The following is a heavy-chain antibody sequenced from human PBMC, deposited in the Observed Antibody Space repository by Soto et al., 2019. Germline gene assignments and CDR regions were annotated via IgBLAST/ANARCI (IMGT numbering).Heavy chain of an antibody. CDR3: ARVPVQNYYDSSGYLVWFDP. V-gene: IGHV4-31*03. D-gene: IGHD3-22*01. J-gene: IGHJ5*02. CDR1: GGSISSGGYY. Sequence: NPSETLSLTCTVSGGSISSGGYYWSWIRQHPGKGLEWIGYIYYSGSTYYNPSLKSRVTISVDTSKNQFSLKLSSVTAADTAVYYCARVPVQNYYDSSGYLVWFDPWGQGTLVTVSS. CDR2: IYYSGST.